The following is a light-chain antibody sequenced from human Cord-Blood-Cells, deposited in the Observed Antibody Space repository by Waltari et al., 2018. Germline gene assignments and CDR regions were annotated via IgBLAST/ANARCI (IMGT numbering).Light chain of an antibody. V-gene: IGKV1-8*01. CDR1: QGISSY. Sequence: IRMTQSPSSFSASTGDRVTITCRASQGISSYLAWYQQKPGKAPKLVIYAASTLQSGVPSRFSGSGSGTDFTLTISCLQSEDFATYYCQQYYSYPRSFGQGTKVEIK. CDR2: AAS. CDR3: QQYYSYPRS. J-gene: IGKJ1*01.